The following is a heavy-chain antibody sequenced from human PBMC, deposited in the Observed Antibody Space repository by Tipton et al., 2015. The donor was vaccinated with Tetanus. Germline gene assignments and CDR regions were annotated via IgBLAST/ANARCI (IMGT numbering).Heavy chain of an antibody. CDR1: GYRFTDYW. CDR3: ARHSPSLVPDNN. CDR2: IHPADSDT. D-gene: IGHD1-14*01. V-gene: IGHV5-51*01. J-gene: IGHJ4*02. Sequence: QLVQSGAEVKKPGESLKISCKGSGYRFTDYWIGWVRQMSGEGLEWMEIIHPADSDTKYSPSFQGQVTISVDKSVNTAYLQWGSLKASDTAMYYCARHSPSLVPDNNWGQGTLVTVAS.